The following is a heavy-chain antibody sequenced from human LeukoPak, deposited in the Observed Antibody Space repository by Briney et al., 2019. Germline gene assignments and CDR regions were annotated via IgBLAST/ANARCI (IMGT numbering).Heavy chain of an antibody. J-gene: IGHJ4*02. Sequence: GASVKVSCKASGYTFTSYDINWVRQATGQGLEWMGWMNPNSGNTGYAQKFQGRVTMTRNTSISTAYMELSSLRSEDTAVYYCAKDQDYDYVWGSLKRWGQGTLVTVSS. CDR1: GYTFTSYD. CDR3: AKDQDYDYVWGSLKR. CDR2: MNPNSGNT. D-gene: IGHD3-16*01. V-gene: IGHV1-8*01.